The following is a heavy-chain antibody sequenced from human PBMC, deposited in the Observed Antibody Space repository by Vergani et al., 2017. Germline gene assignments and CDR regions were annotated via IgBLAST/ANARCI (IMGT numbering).Heavy chain of an antibody. CDR3: AKVNDYDSSGYYPTHFDY. D-gene: IGHD3-22*01. Sequence: EVQLVESGGGLVKPGGSLRLSCAASGFTFSNAWMNWVRQAPGKGLEWVGRIKSKTDGGTTDYAAPVKGRFTISRDDSKNTLYLQMNSLRAEDTAVYYCAKVNDYDSSGYYPTHFDYWGQGTLVTVSS. J-gene: IGHJ4*02. CDR1: GFTFSNAW. V-gene: IGHV3-15*07. CDR2: IKSKTDGGTT.